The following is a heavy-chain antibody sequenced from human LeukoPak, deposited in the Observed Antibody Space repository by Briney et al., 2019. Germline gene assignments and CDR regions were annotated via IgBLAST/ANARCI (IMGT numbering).Heavy chain of an antibody. D-gene: IGHD3-22*01. J-gene: IGHJ4*02. V-gene: IGHV3-30*03. CDR3: ARAPRGRTTYDSSARDSLDY. Sequence: TLSLTCAVSGGSITSNNWWTWVRPAPGKGLEWLAVILYDGSMQYYEESMKGRLTISRDNYRNTVYMQISSLRTEDTAVYYCARAPRGRTTYDSSARDSLDYWGQGTLVTVSS. CDR2: ILYDGSMQ. CDR1: GGSITSNN.